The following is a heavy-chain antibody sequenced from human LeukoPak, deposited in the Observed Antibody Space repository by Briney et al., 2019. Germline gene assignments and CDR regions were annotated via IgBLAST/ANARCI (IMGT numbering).Heavy chain of an antibody. D-gene: IGHD3-22*01. J-gene: IGHJ3*02. CDR1: GGSISSYY. Sequence: SETLSLTCTVSGGSISSYYWSWIRQPPGKGLEWIGYINYSGSTNYNPSLKSRVTISVDTSKNQFSLKLSSVTAADTAVYYCARSSYYYYDSSGYYYWAFDIWGQGTMVTVSS. CDR3: ARSSYYYYDSSGYYYWAFDI. CDR2: INYSGST. V-gene: IGHV4-59*01.